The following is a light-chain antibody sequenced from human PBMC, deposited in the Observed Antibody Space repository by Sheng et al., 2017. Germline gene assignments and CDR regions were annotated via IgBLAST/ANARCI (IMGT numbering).Light chain of an antibody. V-gene: IGKV3-15*01. Sequence: EIVLTQSPATLSVSPGESVTLSCRASQSVSINLAWYQQTLGQAPRLLFYDASTRATGIPARFSGSGSGTEFTLTISSLQSEDFAVYYCQQYNNWPRTFGQGTKVKVK. CDR2: DAS. J-gene: IGKJ1*01. CDR3: QQYNNWPRT. CDR1: QSVSIN.